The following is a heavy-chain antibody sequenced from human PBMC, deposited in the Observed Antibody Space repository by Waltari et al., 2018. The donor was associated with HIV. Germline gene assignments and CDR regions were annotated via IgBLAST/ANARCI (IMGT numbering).Heavy chain of an antibody. Sequence: VQLVESGGGVVQPGGSLRLSCTGTGFTFKNYGMHWVRQAPGKGLEWLALLRYDGLSDYYAESVRGRFTISRDASKNTLYLKLNSVRREDTAIYYCAKDNPLTSNEDVMEDWGQGTLVTVSS. D-gene: IGHD3-16*01. V-gene: IGHV3-30*02. CDR2: LRYDGLSD. CDR3: AKDNPLTSNEDVMED. J-gene: IGHJ4*02. CDR1: GFTFKNYG.